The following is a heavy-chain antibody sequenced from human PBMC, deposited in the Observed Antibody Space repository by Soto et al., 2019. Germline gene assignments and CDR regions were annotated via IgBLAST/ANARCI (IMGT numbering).Heavy chain of an antibody. D-gene: IGHD3-16*02. Sequence: GGSLRLSCAASGFTFSSYWMSWVRQAPGKGLEWVANIKQDGSEKYYVDSVKGRFTISRDNAKNSLYLQMNSLRAEDTAVYYCARSRIMITLGGVIVIHGPNDYWGQGTLVTVPS. CDR3: ARSRIMITLGGVIVIHGPNDY. V-gene: IGHV3-7*01. J-gene: IGHJ4*02. CDR1: GFTFSSYW. CDR2: IKQDGSEK.